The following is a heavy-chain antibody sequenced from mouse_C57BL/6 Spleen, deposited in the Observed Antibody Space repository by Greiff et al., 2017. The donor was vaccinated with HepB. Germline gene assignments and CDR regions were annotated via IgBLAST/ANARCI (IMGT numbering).Heavy chain of an antibody. V-gene: IGHV1-22*01. CDR2: INPNNGGT. Sequence: EVQLQQSGPELVKPGASVKMSCKASGYTFTDYNMHWVKQSHGKSLEWIGYINPNNGGTSYNQKFKGKATLTVNKSSSTAYMELRSLTSEDSAFYYCASPFYYSNSLYYWGQGTSVTVSS. CDR3: ASPFYYSNSLYY. J-gene: IGHJ4*01. CDR1: GYTFTDYN. D-gene: IGHD2-5*01.